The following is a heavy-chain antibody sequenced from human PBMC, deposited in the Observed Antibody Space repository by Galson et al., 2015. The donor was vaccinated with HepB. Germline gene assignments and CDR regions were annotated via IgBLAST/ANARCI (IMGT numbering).Heavy chain of an antibody. CDR3: VKDWMGATLLPGYFDY. J-gene: IGHJ4*02. CDR1: GFTFSSYA. D-gene: IGHD1-26*01. V-gene: IGHV3-64D*06. Sequence: SLRLSCAASGFTFSSYAMHWVRQAPGKGLEYVPAISSNGGSTYYADSVEGRFTISRDNSKNTLYLQMSSLRAEDTAVYYCVKDWMGATLLPGYFDYWGQGTLVTASS. CDR2: ISSNGGST.